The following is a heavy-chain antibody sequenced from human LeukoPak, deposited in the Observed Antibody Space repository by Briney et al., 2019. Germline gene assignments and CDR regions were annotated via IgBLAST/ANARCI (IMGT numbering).Heavy chain of an antibody. V-gene: IGHV4-61*02. J-gene: IGHJ3*02. CDR2: IYTSGST. Sequence: SETLSLTCTVSGYSISSGYYWGWIRQPAGEGLEWIGRIYTSGSTNYNPSLKSRVTISVDTSKNQFSLKLSSVTAADTAVYYCARYSSSWYGNAFDIWGQGTMVTVSS. D-gene: IGHD6-13*01. CDR1: GYSISSGYY. CDR3: ARYSSSWYGNAFDI.